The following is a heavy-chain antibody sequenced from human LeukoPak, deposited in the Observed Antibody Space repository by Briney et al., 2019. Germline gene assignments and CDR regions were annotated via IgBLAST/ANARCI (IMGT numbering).Heavy chain of an antibody. J-gene: IGHJ3*02. CDR2: ISSSSSYI. Sequence: GGSLRLSCAASGFTFSSYSMNWVRRAPGKGLEWVSSISSSSSYIYYADSVKGRFTISRDNAKNSLYLQMNSLRAEDTAVYYCARGAGTTGHDAFDIWGQGTMVTVSS. CDR1: GFTFSSYS. D-gene: IGHD1-1*01. V-gene: IGHV3-21*01. CDR3: ARGAGTTGHDAFDI.